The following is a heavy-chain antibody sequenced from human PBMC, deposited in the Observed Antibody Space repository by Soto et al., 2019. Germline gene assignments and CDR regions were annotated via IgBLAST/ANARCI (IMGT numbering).Heavy chain of an antibody. CDR1: GGAFTSNNW. D-gene: IGHD1-7*01. CDR2: IYRTGST. V-gene: IGHV4-4*02. J-gene: IGHJ4*02. CDR3: ASRDPGTSVDY. Sequence: QVQLQESGPGLVKPSGTLSLTCAVSGGAFTSNNWWTWVRQPPGQGLEWIGEIYRTGSTNYNPSHKRRVTISLDKSENQFSLKVPSLTAADPAVYYCASRDPGTSVDYWGQGTLVTVSS.